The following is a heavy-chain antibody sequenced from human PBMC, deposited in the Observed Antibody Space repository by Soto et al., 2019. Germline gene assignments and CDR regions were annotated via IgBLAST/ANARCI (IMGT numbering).Heavy chain of an antibody. CDR2: IYYSGST. CDR3: AGRDGYNLGYYFDY. CDR1: GGSISSSSYY. D-gene: IGHD5-12*01. V-gene: IGHV4-39*01. J-gene: IGHJ4*02. Sequence: PSETQSLTCTVSGGSISSSSYYWGWIRQPPGKGLEWIGSIYYSGSTYYNPSLKSRVTISVDTSKNQFSLKLSSVTAADPAVYYCAGRDGYNLGYYFDYWGQGTLGTGSS.